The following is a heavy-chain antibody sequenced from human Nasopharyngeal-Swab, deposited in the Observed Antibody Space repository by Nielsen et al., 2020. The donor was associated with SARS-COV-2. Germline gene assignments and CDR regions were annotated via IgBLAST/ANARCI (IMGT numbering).Heavy chain of an antibody. CDR3: ARQAIVGATTYFDY. D-gene: IGHD1-26*01. CDR1: GYSISSGYY. CDR2: IYHSGST. V-gene: IGHV4-38-2*01. J-gene: IGHJ4*02. Sequence: SETLSLTCAVSGYSISSGYYWGWIRQPPGKGLEWIGSIYHSGSTYYNPSLKSRVTISEDTSKNQFSLKLSSVTAADTAVYYCARQAIVGATTYFDYWGQGTLVTVSS.